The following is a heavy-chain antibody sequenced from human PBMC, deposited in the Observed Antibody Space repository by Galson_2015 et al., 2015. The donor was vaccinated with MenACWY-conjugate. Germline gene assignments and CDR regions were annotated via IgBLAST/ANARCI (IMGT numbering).Heavy chain of an antibody. J-gene: IGHJ2*01. CDR2: ISKSGGST. CDR3: AKVSGTFWYFDL. V-gene: IGHV3-23*01. Sequence: SLRLSCAVSGFTFSSYVMTWVRQAPGKGLEWVSSISKSGGSTYDADSVKGRFTTSRDNSKNTLYLQMNSLRAEDTAVYYCAKVSGTFWYFDLWGRGTLVTVSS. D-gene: IGHD1-26*01. CDR1: GFTFSSYV.